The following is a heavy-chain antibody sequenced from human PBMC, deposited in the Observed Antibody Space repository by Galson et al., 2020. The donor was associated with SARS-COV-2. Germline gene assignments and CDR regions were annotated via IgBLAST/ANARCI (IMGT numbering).Heavy chain of an antibody. CDR1: GYTFTSYA. J-gene: IGHJ4*02. CDR3: ARGSLLRFLEWLLYYYFDY. Sequence: ASVKVSCKASGYTFTSYAMHWVRQDPGQRLEWMGWINAGNGNTKYSQKFQGRVTITRDTSASTAYMELSSLRSEDTAVYYCARGSLLRFLEWLLYYYFDYWGQGTLVTVSS. CDR2: INAGNGNT. D-gene: IGHD3-3*01. V-gene: IGHV1-3*01.